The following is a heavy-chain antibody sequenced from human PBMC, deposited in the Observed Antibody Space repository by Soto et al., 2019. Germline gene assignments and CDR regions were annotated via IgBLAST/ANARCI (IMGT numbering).Heavy chain of an antibody. CDR2: IIPIFGTA. J-gene: IGHJ6*02. Sequence: ASVKVSCKASGGTFSSYAISWVRQAPGQGLEWMGGIIPIFGTANYAQKFQGRVTITADESTSTAYMELSSLRSEDTAVYYCAREGAAAPQTYYYDMDVWGQGTTVTVSS. V-gene: IGHV1-69*13. CDR1: GGTFSSYA. D-gene: IGHD6-13*01. CDR3: AREGAAAPQTYYYDMDV.